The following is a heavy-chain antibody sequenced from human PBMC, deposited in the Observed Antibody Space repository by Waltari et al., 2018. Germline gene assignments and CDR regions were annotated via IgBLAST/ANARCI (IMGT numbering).Heavy chain of an antibody. Sequence: QVHLVQSGAEVKTPGASVKVSCKASGYPFIGYHLHWVRPAPGQGLEGIGWMKPRTGKTKYGQEFQGRVTLTRDTPNTTAYMELSGLTSDDTAVYYCARDRWAAERPYKWLDPWGQGTQVTVSS. D-gene: IGHD6-13*01. CDR3: ARDRWAAERPYKWLDP. J-gene: IGHJ5*02. CDR2: MKPRTGKT. CDR1: GYPFIGYH. V-gene: IGHV1-2*02.